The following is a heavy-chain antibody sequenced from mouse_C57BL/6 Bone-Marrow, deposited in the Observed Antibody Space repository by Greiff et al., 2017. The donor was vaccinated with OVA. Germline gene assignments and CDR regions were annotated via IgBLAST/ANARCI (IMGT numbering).Heavy chain of an antibody. CDR1: GFTFSDYG. CDR2: ISSGSSTI. J-gene: IGHJ2*01. CDR3: ARTGDSSGSRNYFDY. D-gene: IGHD3-2*02. V-gene: IGHV5-17*01. Sequence: DVQLVESGGGLVKPGGSLKLSCAASGFTFSDYGMHWVRQAPEKGLEWVAYISSGSSTIYYAATVKGRFTISRANAKNTLFLQMTSLRSEDTARNYCARTGDSSGSRNYFDYWGQGTTLTVSS.